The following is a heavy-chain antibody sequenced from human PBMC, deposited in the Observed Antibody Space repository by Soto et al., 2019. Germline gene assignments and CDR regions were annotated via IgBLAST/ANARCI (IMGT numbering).Heavy chain of an antibody. J-gene: IGHJ4*02. CDR3: ARGYYGSGSPDHSRSLFDY. D-gene: IGHD3-10*01. CDR2: IYHSGST. V-gene: IGHV4-30-2*01. CDR1: GGSISSGGYS. Sequence: KPSETLSLTCAVSGGSISSGGYSWSWIRQPPGKGLEWIGYIYHSGSTYYNPSLKSRVTISVDRSKNQFSLKLSSVTAADTAVYYCARGYYGSGSPDHSRSLFDYWGQGTLVTVSS.